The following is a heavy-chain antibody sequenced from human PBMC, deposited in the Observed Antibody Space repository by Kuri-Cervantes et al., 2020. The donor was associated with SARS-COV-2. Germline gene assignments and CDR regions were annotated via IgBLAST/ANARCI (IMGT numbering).Heavy chain of an antibody. CDR1: GGTFDSYT. Sequence: SVKVSCKASGGTFDSYTISWVRQAPGQGLEWMGGIIPFFGTANYAQKLQGRVTITADDSTSTAYMELSSLRSEDTAVYYCARSGYCTNGVCYDGWFDPWGQGTLVTVSS. J-gene: IGHJ5*02. V-gene: IGHV1-69*13. CDR2: IIPFFGTA. CDR3: ARSGYCTNGVCYDGWFDP. D-gene: IGHD2-8*01.